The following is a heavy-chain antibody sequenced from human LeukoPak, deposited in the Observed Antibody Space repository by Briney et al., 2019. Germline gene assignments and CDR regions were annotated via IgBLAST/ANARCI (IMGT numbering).Heavy chain of an antibody. Sequence: ASVKVSCKASGYTFTEYYVHWVRQAPGQGLEWMGWINPNSGDTNYAQKFQGRVTMTRDTSISTAYMELIGLRSDDTAVYYCAGPWDQVGFDPWGQGTLVSVSS. D-gene: IGHD1-26*01. V-gene: IGHV1-2*02. J-gene: IGHJ5*02. CDR1: GYTFTEYY. CDR3: AGPWDQVGFDP. CDR2: INPNSGDT.